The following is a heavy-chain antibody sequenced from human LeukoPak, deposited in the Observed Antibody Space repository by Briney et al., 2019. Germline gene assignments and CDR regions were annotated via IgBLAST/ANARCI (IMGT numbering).Heavy chain of an antibody. CDR3: ARGFYDSSGYPHEAFDI. CDR1: GGSFSGYY. V-gene: IGHV4-34*01. J-gene: IGHJ3*02. Sequence: PSETLSLTCAVYGGSFSGYYWSWIRQPPGKGLEWIGEINHSGSTNYNPSLKSRVTISVDTSKNQFSLKLSSVTAADTAVYYCARGFYDSSGYPHEAFDIWGQGTMVTVSS. CDR2: INHSGST. D-gene: IGHD3-22*01.